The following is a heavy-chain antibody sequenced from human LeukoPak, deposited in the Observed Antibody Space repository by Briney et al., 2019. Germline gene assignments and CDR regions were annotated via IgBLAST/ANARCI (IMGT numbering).Heavy chain of an antibody. CDR2: ISGSGGST. CDR1: GFTFSSYA. D-gene: IGHD4-17*01. J-gene: IGHJ4*02. V-gene: IGHV3-23*01. Sequence: GGSLRLSCAASGFTFSSYAMSWVRQAPGNGLEWVSAISGSGGSTYYADSVKGRFTISRDNSKNTLYLQMNSLRAEDTAVYYCAKTLYGYYVFYGRWGQGTLVTVSS. CDR3: AKTLYGYYVFYGR.